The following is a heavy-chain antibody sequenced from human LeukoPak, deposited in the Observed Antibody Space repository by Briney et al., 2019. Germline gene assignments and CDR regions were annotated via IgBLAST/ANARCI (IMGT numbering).Heavy chain of an antibody. J-gene: IGHJ6*02. Sequence: KSSETLSLTCTVSGGSVSSGSYYWSWIRQPPGKGLEWIGYIYYSGSTNYNPSLKSRVTISVDTSKNQFSLKLSSVTAADTAVYYCARARFKHLYGMDVWGQGTTVTVSS. D-gene: IGHD3-3*01. CDR1: GGSVSSGSYY. V-gene: IGHV4-61*01. CDR3: ARARFKHLYGMDV. CDR2: IYYSGST.